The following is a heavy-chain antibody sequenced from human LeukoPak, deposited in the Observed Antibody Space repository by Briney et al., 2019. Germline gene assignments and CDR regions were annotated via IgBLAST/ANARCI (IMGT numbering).Heavy chain of an antibody. D-gene: IGHD1-1*01. CDR1: GGSISSGGYY. J-gene: IGHJ4*02. V-gene: IGHV4-31*03. Sequence: SETLSLTCTVSGGSISSGGYYWSWVRQHPGKGLEWIGYNFYSGSTYYNPSLKSRVSISGDTSKNQFSLKLSSVTAADTAVYYCARGGMDGIEYWGQGTLVTVSS. CDR3: ARGGMDGIEY. CDR2: NFYSGST.